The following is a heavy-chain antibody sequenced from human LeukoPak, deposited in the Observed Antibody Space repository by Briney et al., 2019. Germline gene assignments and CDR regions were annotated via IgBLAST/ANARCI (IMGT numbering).Heavy chain of an antibody. J-gene: IGHJ6*02. D-gene: IGHD1-26*01. Sequence: KPSETLSLTCTVSGGSISSSSYYWNWIRRPPGKGLEWIGYIYYNGNTNYSPSLKSRVTMSVDTSKNLFSLKVSSVTAADTAVYYCARGRSNYYGMDVWGQGTTVTVSS. CDR1: GGSISSSSYY. CDR2: IYYNGNT. CDR3: ARGRSNYYGMDV. V-gene: IGHV4-61*01.